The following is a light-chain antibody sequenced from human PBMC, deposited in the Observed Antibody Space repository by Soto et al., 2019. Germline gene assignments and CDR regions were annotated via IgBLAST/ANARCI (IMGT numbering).Light chain of an antibody. CDR3: QQSRT. V-gene: IGKV3-15*01. J-gene: IGKJ1*01. CDR2: GAS. Sequence: EIVMTQSPATLSLSPGERATLSCRASQSVSSNLAWYQQKPGQAPRLLIYGASTRATGIPARFSGSGSGTEFTLTISSLQSEDFAVYYCQQSRTFGQGTKVEIK. CDR1: QSVSSN.